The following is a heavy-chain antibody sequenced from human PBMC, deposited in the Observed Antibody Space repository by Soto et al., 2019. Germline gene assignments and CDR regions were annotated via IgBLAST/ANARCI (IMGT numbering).Heavy chain of an antibody. D-gene: IGHD2-15*01. Sequence: ASVKVSCKASGGTFSSYAISWVRQAPGQGLEWMRGIIPIFGTANYAQKFQGRVTITADESTSTAYMELSSLRSEDTAVYYCARGYCSGGSCHPLYYYYGMDVWGQGTTVTVSS. CDR3: ARGYCSGGSCHPLYYYYGMDV. CDR2: IIPIFGTA. J-gene: IGHJ6*02. CDR1: GGTFSSYA. V-gene: IGHV1-69*13.